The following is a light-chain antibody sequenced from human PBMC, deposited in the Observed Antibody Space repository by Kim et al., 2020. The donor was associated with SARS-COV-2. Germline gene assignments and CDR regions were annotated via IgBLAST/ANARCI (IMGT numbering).Light chain of an antibody. CDR1: QGISNY. CDR2: EAS. V-gene: IGKV1-27*01. CDR3: QQYYSAPYT. J-gene: IGKJ2*01. Sequence: SASVGDGVNIDCRASQGISNYLAWYQQKPGKVPKLLIYEASSLQAGVPYRFSGSGSGTDFTLTISSLQPEDVATYYCQQYYSAPYTFGQGTKLEI.